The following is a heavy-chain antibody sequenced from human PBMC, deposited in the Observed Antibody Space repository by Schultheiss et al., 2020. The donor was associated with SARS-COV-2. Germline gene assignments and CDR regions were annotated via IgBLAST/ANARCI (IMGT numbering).Heavy chain of an antibody. CDR1: GFTVSSNY. J-gene: IGHJ6*02. CDR2: INSDGSST. D-gene: IGHD3-22*01. V-gene: IGHV3-74*01. CDR3: ARGGGYDGMDV. Sequence: GGSLRLSCAASGFTVSSNYMSWVRQAPGKGLVWVSRINSDGSSTSYADSVKGRFTISRENAKNSLYLQMNSLRAGDTAVYYCARGGGYDGMDVWGQGTTVTVSS.